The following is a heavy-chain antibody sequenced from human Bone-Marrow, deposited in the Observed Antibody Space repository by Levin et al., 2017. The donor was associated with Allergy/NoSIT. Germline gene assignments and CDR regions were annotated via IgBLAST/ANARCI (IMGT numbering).Heavy chain of an antibody. J-gene: IGHJ4*02. V-gene: IGHV4-34*01. Sequence: GSLRLSCAVYGGSFSGYYWSWIRQPPGKGLEWIGEINHSGSTNYNPSLKSRVTISVDTSKNQFSLKLSSVTAADTAVYYCARAPRGYSYGNFDYWGQGTLVTVSS. CDR2: INHSGST. D-gene: IGHD5-18*01. CDR3: ARAPRGYSYGNFDY. CDR1: GGSFSGYY.